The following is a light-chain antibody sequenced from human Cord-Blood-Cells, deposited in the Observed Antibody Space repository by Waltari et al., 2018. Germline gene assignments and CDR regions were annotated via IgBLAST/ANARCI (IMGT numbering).Light chain of an antibody. Sequence: QSALTQPASVSGSPGQSITISCTGTSSDVGSYNLVSWYQQHPGKAPKLVIYEGSKRPSGVSNRFSGSKSGNTASLTISGLQAEDEADYYCCSYAGSSNWVFGGGTKLTVL. V-gene: IGLV2-23*01. CDR1: SSDVGSYNL. CDR3: CSYAGSSNWV. CDR2: EGS. J-gene: IGLJ3*02.